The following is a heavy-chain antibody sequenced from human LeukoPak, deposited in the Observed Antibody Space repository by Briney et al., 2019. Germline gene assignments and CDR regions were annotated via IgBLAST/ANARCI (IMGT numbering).Heavy chain of an antibody. V-gene: IGHV1-69*02. CDR3: ARVSDSSGNFDY. CDR2: IIPILGIA. J-gene: IGHJ4*02. CDR1: VGTFSSYT. D-gene: IGHD3-22*01. Sequence: SVTVSCKASVGTFSSYTISWVRQAPGQGLEWMGRIIPILGIANYAQKFQGRVTITADKSTSTAYMELSSLRSEDTAVYYCARVSDSSGNFDYWGQGTLVTVSS.